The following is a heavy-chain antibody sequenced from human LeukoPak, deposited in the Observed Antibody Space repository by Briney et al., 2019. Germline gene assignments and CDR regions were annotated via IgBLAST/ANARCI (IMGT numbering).Heavy chain of an antibody. D-gene: IGHD1-26*01. CDR2: IKEGGSEK. J-gene: IGHJ4*02. Sequence: PGGSLRLSCAASGFTFSSYWMTWVRQAPGKGLEWVANIKEGGSEKYYVDSVKGRLTIFRDNAKNSLSLHMNSLRPEDTAVYYCARESLLGGLDFWGQGTLVIVSS. CDR3: ARESLLGGLDF. V-gene: IGHV3-7*04. CDR1: GFTFSSYW.